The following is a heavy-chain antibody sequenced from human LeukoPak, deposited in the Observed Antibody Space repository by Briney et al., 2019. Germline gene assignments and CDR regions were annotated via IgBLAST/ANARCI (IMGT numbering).Heavy chain of an antibody. Sequence: ASVKVSCKASGYTFTSYYMHWVRQAPGQGLEWMGIINPSGGSTSYAQKFQGRVTMTRDTSTSTVYMELSSLRSEDTAVYYCAAYDYGDYEAFDIWGQGTMVTVSS. V-gene: IGHV1-46*01. CDR2: INPSGGST. CDR3: AAYDYGDYEAFDI. J-gene: IGHJ3*02. CDR1: GYTFTSYY. D-gene: IGHD4-17*01.